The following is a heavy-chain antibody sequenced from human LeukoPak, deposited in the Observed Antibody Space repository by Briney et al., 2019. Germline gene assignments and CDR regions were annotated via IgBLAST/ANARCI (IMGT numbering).Heavy chain of an antibody. CDR3: ARDAGGYSSSFPDY. CDR2: IIPIFGTA. V-gene: IGHV1-69*05. D-gene: IGHD6-13*01. J-gene: IGHJ4*02. Sequence: GSSVKVSCKASGGTFSSYAISWVRQAPGQGLEWMGGIIPIFGTANYAQKFQGRVTITTDESTSTAYMELSSLRSEDTAVYYCARDAGGYSSSFPDYWGQGTLVTVSS. CDR1: GGTFSSYA.